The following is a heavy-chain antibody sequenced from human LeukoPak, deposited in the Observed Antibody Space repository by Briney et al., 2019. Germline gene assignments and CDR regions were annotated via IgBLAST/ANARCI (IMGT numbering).Heavy chain of an antibody. Sequence: PSETLSLTCTVSGGSISSYYRSWIRQPPGKGLEWIGYIYYSGSTNYNPSLKSRVTISVDTSKNQFSLKLSSVTAADTAVYYCARQTVRITMVRGVTLEYYFDYWGQGTLVTVSS. J-gene: IGHJ4*02. D-gene: IGHD3-10*01. CDR2: IYYSGST. V-gene: IGHV4-59*08. CDR1: GGSISSYY. CDR3: ARQTVRITMVRGVTLEYYFDY.